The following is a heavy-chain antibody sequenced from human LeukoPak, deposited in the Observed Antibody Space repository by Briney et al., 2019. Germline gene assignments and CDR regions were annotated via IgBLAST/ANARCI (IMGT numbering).Heavy chain of an antibody. CDR2: IHHSGRT. V-gene: IGHV4-34*01. Sequence: SETLSLTCAVYGGSFTTYYWTWIRQPPGKGLEWIGEIHHSGRTSYKPSLRSRVTISLDTSKNQFSLNLNSVTAADTAVYYCARGLSSGWVDYWGQGTLVTVSS. J-gene: IGHJ4*02. CDR3: ARGLSSGWVDY. D-gene: IGHD6-19*01. CDR1: GGSFTTYY.